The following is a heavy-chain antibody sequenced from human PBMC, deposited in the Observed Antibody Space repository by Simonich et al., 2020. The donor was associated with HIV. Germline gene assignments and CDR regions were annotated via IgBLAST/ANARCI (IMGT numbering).Heavy chain of an antibody. D-gene: IGHD6-6*01. CDR3: ATHGPCSSSSALDI. CDR2: LSPNHSGT. J-gene: IGHJ3*02. Sequence: QLQLVPSGAGVKKPGASVKVSCKASGYTFTDYYIHRGRQAPRQGRGWRGRLSPNHSGTAYPHKFQGRVTITRITSISTAYLGLSRLGFDDTAVYYCATHGPCSSSSALDIWGQGTPVTVSS. CDR1: GYTFTDYY. V-gene: IGHV1-2*06.